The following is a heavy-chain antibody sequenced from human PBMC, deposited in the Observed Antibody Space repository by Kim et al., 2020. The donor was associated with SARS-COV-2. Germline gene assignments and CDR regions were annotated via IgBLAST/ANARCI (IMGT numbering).Heavy chain of an antibody. J-gene: IGHJ6*02. V-gene: IGHV3-74*01. CDR2: VNSDGSST. D-gene: IGHD3-10*01. CDR3: AREGEGPYYYGSADYYGMDV. CDR1: GFTFSSYW. Sequence: GGSLRLSCAASGFTFSSYWMHWVRQAPGKGLVWVSRVNSDGSSTSYADSVKGRFTISRDNAKNTLYLQMNSLRAEDTAVYYCAREGEGPYYYGSADYYGMDVWGQGTTVTVSS.